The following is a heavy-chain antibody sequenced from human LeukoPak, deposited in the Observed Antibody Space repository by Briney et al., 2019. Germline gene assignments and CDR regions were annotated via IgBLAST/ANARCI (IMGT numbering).Heavy chain of an antibody. V-gene: IGHV4-34*01. J-gene: IGHJ4*02. CDR2: INHSGST. CDR3: ARGLLRESSGWYGY. Sequence: PSETLSLTCAVYGGSFSGYYWSWIRQPPGKGLEWIGEINHSGSTNYNPSLKSRVTISVDTSKNQFSLKLSSVTAADTAVYYCARGLLRESSGWYGYWGQGTLVTVSS. CDR1: GGSFSGYY. D-gene: IGHD6-19*01.